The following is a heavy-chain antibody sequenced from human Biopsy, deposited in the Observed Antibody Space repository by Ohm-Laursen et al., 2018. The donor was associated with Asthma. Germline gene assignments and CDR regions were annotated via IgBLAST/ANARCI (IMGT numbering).Heavy chain of an antibody. D-gene: IGHD7-27*01. V-gene: IGHV3-33*03. CDR2: IWYDGSNK. J-gene: IGHJ3*01. Sequence: SLRLSCAASGFTFSSYGMHWVRQAPGKGLEWVAVIWYDGSNKYYADSVKGRFTISRDNAKNSLYLQMNSLRVEDTAFYHCTKDTGELGMSAFDVWGQGTMVAVSS. CDR1: GFTFSSYG. CDR3: TKDTGELGMSAFDV.